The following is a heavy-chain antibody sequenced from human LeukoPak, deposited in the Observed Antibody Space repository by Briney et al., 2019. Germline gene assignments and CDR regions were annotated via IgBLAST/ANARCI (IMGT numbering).Heavy chain of an antibody. V-gene: IGHV4-59*01. D-gene: IGHD3-10*01. J-gene: IGHJ3*02. Sequence: SETLSLTCSVSGGSISPYFWSWIRQPPGKGLEWIGNIYYSGSTNYNPSLTSRVSMSVDLSKNQFSLKLNSVTAADTAVYYCAKSDGYGLIDIWGQGTMVTVSS. CDR2: IYYSGST. CDR1: GGSISPYF. CDR3: AKSDGYGLIDI.